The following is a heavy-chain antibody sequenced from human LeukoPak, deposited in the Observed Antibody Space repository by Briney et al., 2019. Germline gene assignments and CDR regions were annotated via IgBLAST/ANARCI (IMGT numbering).Heavy chain of an antibody. CDR2: IKQDGSEK. J-gene: IGHJ4*02. CDR3: ARDALAVAGNVRDDFDY. V-gene: IGHV3-7*01. CDR1: GFTFSSYW. D-gene: IGHD6-19*01. Sequence: GGSLRLSCAASGFTFSSYWMSWVRQAPGKGLEWVANIKQDGSEKYYVDSVKGRFTISRDNAKNSLYLQMNSPRAEDTAVYYCARDALAVAGNVRDDFDYWGQGTLVTVSS.